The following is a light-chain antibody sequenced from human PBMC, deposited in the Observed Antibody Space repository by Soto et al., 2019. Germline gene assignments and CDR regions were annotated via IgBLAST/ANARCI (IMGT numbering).Light chain of an antibody. CDR3: QPYGDRTRT. CDR1: QDIGSA. V-gene: IGKV3-15*01. CDR2: DAS. J-gene: IGKJ1*01. Sequence: EVVLTQSPATLSVSPVDRATLSCRASQDIGSAVAWYHQRSGQAPRLLIFDASIRVPTTPARFSGSVSGTEFTLNISSLESGDFAVYFCQPYGDRTRTFGQGTKVDIK.